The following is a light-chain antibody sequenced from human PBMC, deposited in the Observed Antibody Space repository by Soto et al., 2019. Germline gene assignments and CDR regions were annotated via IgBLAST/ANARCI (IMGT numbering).Light chain of an antibody. CDR1: QNIDSW. Sequence: DIQMTQSPSTLSASVGDRVTITCRASQNIDSWLAWYQHKPGQAPTLLIYQASILQTGVPSRFSGSGSGTEFSLAISSLQPDDFATYYCQQYDGHSWAFGQGNKLETK. J-gene: IGKJ1*01. CDR3: QQYDGHSWA. CDR2: QAS. V-gene: IGKV1-5*03.